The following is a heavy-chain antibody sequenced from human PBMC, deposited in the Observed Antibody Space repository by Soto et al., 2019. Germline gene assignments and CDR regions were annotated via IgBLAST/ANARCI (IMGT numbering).Heavy chain of an antibody. CDR2: IYDSGST. V-gene: IGHV4-31*03. D-gene: IGHD7-27*01. CDR3: ARAPRSAGAGADY. CDR1: GGTISSGGYY. J-gene: IGHJ4*02. Sequence: QVQLQESGQGLVKPSQTLSLTCTVSGGTISSGGYYWSWIRQHPGKGLEWIGYIYDSGSTYYNPSLKSRVTISVDTSKNQFSLKLSSVTAADTAVYYCARAPRSAGAGADYWGQGTLVTVSS.